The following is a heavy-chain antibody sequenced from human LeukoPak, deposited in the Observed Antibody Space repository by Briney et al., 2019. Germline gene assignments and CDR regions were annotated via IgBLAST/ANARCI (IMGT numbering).Heavy chain of an antibody. CDR3: SRENGAFSPFGY. J-gene: IGHJ4*02. Sequence: SGTLSLTCGVSGGSITSTNWWSWVRQPPGQGLEWIGEVSLSGLTNYNPSLSSRIIMALDTSKNHLSLHLTSVTAADTAVYYCSRENGAFSPFGYWGQGYLVTVSS. D-gene: IGHD2-8*01. CDR1: GGSITSTNW. CDR2: VSLSGLT. V-gene: IGHV4-4*02.